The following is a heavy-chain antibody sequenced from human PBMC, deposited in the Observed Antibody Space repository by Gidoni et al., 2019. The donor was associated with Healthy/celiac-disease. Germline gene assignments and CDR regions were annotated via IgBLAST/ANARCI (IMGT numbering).Heavy chain of an antibody. J-gene: IGHJ6*03. V-gene: IGHV4-34*01. CDR1: GGSFSGYY. Sequence: QVQLQQWGAGLLKPSETLSLTCAVYGGSFSGYYWSWIRQPPGKGLEWIGEINHSGSTNYNPSLKSRVTISVDTSKNQFSLKLSSVTTADTAVYYCARVTISVKKDCSSTSCRLRDYYYMDVWGKGTTVTVSS. D-gene: IGHD2-2*01. CDR3: ARVTISVKKDCSSTSCRLRDYYYMDV. CDR2: INHSGST.